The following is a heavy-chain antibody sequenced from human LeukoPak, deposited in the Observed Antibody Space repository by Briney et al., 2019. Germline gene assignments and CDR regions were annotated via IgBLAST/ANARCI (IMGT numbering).Heavy chain of an antibody. V-gene: IGHV4-59*08. CDR3: ARRGGGYSYGPDYYYYGMDV. J-gene: IGHJ6*02. D-gene: IGHD5-18*01. CDR1: GGSISSYY. Sequence: SETLSLTCTVSGGSISSYYWSWIRQPPGKGLEWIGYVYYSGSTNYNPSLKSRVTISVDTSKNQFSLKLSSVTAADTAVYYCARRGGGYSYGPDYYYYGMDVWGQGTTVTVSS. CDR2: VYYSGST.